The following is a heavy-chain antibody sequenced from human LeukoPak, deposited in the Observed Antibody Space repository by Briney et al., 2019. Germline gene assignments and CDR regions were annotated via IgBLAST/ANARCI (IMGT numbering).Heavy chain of an antibody. CDR3: ASLGSGRFFDL. CDR2: IYTSGNT. CDR1: GGSTRSYH. D-gene: IGHD3-16*01. V-gene: IGHV4-4*07. Sequence: SETLSLTCTVPGGSTRSYHRSWIRQPARKGLEWVGLIYTSGNTKYNSSLKSRVTMSVDTSKNQFSLKLSSVTAADTAVYFCASLGSGRFFDLWGRGTLVTVSS. J-gene: IGHJ2*01.